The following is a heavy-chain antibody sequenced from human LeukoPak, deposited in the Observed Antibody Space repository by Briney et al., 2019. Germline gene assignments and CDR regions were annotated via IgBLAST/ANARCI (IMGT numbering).Heavy chain of an antibody. V-gene: IGHV3-69-1*01. CDR1: GFTFSDCS. Sequence: PGGSLRLSCEASGFTFSDCSMNWVRQAPGKGLEWVSYISSGSTIYYADSVKGRFTISRDNAKNSLYLQMNSLRAEDTAVYYCARGGQLVFVYWGQGTLVTVSS. CDR2: ISSGSTI. CDR3: ARGGQLVFVY. D-gene: IGHD6-13*01. J-gene: IGHJ4*02.